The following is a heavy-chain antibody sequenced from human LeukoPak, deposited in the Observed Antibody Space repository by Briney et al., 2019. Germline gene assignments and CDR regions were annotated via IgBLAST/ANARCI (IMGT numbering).Heavy chain of an antibody. CDR3: ARDFGSGYYYGMDV. D-gene: IGHD3-10*01. CDR1: GGTFSSYA. J-gene: IGHJ6*02. CDR2: IIPILGIA. V-gene: IGHV1-69*04. Sequence: SVQVSCKASGGTFSSYAISWVRQAPGQGLEWMGRIIPILGIANYAQKFQGRVTITADKSTSTAYMELSSLRSEDTAVYYCARDFGSGYYYGMDVWGQGTTVTASS.